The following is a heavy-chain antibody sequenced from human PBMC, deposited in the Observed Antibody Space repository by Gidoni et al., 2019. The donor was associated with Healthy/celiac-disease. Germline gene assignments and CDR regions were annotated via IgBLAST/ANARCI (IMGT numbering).Heavy chain of an antibody. CDR1: GFTLSTAW. CDR2: IKSKTDGGTT. Sequence: EVQLVESGGGLVKPGGSLSLSSAASGFTLSTAWMSWVRQAPGKGLEWVGRIKSKTDGGTTDYAAPVKGRFTISRDDSKNTLYLQMNSLKTEDTAVYYCTTDPYGDYEDFDYWGQGTLVTVSS. CDR3: TTDPYGDYEDFDY. D-gene: IGHD4-17*01. V-gene: IGHV3-15*01. J-gene: IGHJ4*02.